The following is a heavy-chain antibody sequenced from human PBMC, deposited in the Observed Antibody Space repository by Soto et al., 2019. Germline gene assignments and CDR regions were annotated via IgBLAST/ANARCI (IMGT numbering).Heavy chain of an antibody. V-gene: IGHV1-69*02. CDR1: GDTFNSYT. D-gene: IGHD3-10*01. CDR2: TIPILAMS. J-gene: IGHJ4*02. Sequence: QVQLVQSGPEVKMPGSSVKVSCKASGDTFNSYTINWVRQAPGQGLQWMGRTIPILAMSNYALKFQGRVTITADKSTTTAYMELSRLRSDDTAVYYCAASYGSGSRAFDYWGQGTLVTVS. CDR3: AASYGSGSRAFDY.